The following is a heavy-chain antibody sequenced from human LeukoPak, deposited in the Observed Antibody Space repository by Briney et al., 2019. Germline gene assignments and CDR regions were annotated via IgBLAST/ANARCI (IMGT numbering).Heavy chain of an antibody. CDR1: GGTFSSYA. Sequence: SVKVSCKASGGTFSSYAISWVRQAPGQGLEWMGGIIPIFGTANYAQKFQGRVTITTDESTSTAYMELSSLRSEDTAVYYCARDTRGHILTGYSPFDYWGQGTLVTVSS. V-gene: IGHV1-69*05. D-gene: IGHD3-9*01. CDR2: IIPIFGTA. J-gene: IGHJ4*02. CDR3: ARDTRGHILTGYSPFDY.